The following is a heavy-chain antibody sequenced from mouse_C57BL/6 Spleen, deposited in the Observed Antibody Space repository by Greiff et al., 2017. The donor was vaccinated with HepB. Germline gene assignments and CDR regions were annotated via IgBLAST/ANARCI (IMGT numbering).Heavy chain of an antibody. CDR3: TDGYDGYAMDY. D-gene: IGHD2-2*01. CDR2: IDPENGDT. CDR1: GFNIKDDY. V-gene: IGHV14-4*01. Sequence: VQLQQSGAELVRPGASVKLSCTASGFNIKDDYMHWVKLRPEQGLEWIGWIDPENGDTEYASKFQGKATITADTSSNTAYLQLSSLTSEDTAVYYCTDGYDGYAMDYWGQGTSVTVSS. J-gene: IGHJ4*01.